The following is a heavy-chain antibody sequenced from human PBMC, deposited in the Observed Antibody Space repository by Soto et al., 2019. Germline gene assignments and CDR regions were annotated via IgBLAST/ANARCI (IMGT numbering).Heavy chain of an antibody. CDR3: AKGKANSVFGVDTLFDY. J-gene: IGHJ4*02. Sequence: PGGSLRLSCAASGFTFSNHAMSWVRQAPGKGQEWVSLISGSGGNTNYADSVRVRFTISRDNSKKTVYLQMNILRADATAVYYVAKGKANSVFGVDTLFDYWGQGTLVTVSS. CDR1: GFTFSNHA. D-gene: IGHD3-3*01. V-gene: IGHV3-23*01. CDR2: ISGSGGNT.